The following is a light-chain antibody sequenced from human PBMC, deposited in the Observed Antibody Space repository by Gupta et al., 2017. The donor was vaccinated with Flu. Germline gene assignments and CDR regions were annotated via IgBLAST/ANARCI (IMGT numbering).Light chain of an antibody. Sequence: QSVLTQPPSVSAAPGQRVTISCSGSQSNIGNNFVSWYQQFPGTAPRLLIYENNKRPSGIPARFSGSKSGTSATLDITGLQSGDEADYYCGTWSSTRSGPRLFGGGTKLTVL. CDR2: ENN. CDR3: GTWSSTRSGPRL. CDR1: QSNIGNNF. V-gene: IGLV1-51*02. J-gene: IGLJ3*02.